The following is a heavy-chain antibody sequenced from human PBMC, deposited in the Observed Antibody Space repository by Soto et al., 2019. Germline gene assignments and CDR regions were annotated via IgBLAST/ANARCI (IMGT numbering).Heavy chain of an antibody. Sequence: VQLVQSGAEVKKPGASVKVSCKLSGYTLTEVSVDWVRQAPEKGLEWMGGFDPEDGKPVYAQKFQGRVTMTEDTSTDTAYMELSSLRSEDTAVYFCATGQHWVGRKGGAFDIWGQGTMVTVSS. CDR1: GYTLTEVS. D-gene: IGHD1-26*01. CDR2: FDPEDGKP. CDR3: ATGQHWVGRKGGAFDI. J-gene: IGHJ3*02. V-gene: IGHV1-24*01.